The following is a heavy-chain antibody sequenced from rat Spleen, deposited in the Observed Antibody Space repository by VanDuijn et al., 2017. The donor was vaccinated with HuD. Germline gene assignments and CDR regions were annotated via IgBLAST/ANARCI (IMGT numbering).Heavy chain of an antibody. CDR2: SIYVGSST. CDR3: IRHGEGVMDA. J-gene: IGHJ4*01. Sequence: EVQLVESGGGLVQPGRTLKISCVVSGFTLSDYAMVLVGQAPKKGLEWVATSIYVGSSTFHQYSVKARFTISRDNAKSTLYLQMDRLRCEDTATYFCIRHGEGVMDAWGQGPSFTVSS. V-gene: IGHV5-17*01. CDR1: GFTLSDYA. D-gene: IGHD1-11*01.